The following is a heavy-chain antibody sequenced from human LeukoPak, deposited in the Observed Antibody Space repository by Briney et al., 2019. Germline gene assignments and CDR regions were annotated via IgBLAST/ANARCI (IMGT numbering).Heavy chain of an antibody. CDR3: ARDFIVGATVTEPLDY. CDR2: ISSRSSYI. V-gene: IGHV3-21*01. J-gene: IGHJ4*02. Sequence: PGGSLRLSCAASGFAFSSFAMGWVRQAPGKGLEWVSPISSRSSYIYYADSVQGRFTISRDDAKNSLYLQMHSLRAEDTAVFYCARDFIVGATVTEPLDYWGQGTLVTVSS. CDR1: GFAFSSFA. D-gene: IGHD1-26*01.